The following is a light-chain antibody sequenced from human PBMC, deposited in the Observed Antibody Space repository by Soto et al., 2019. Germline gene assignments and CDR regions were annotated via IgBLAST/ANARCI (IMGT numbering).Light chain of an antibody. CDR1: QSVSSSY. J-gene: IGKJ4*01. V-gene: IGKV3-20*01. Sequence: EIVLTQSPGTLSLSPGERATLSCRASQSVSSSYLAWYQQKPGQAPRLLIYGASSMATGIPDRFSGSGSGTDFTLTISSLEPEDGAVYYCQQYCSSPLTFGGGTKVEIK. CDR3: QQYCSSPLT. CDR2: GAS.